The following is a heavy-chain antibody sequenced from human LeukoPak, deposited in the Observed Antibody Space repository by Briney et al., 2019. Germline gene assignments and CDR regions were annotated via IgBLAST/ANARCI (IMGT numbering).Heavy chain of an antibody. D-gene: IGHD6-19*01. Sequence: SETLSLTCSVSGGSISPYYWSWIRQPPGKGLEWIGYIYYSGSTNYNPSLKSRVTISVDTSKNQFSLKLSSVTAADTAVYYCASLGYSSGWYGRFDPWGQGTLVTVSS. V-gene: IGHV4-59*01. CDR1: GGSISPYY. J-gene: IGHJ5*02. CDR3: ASLGYSSGWYGRFDP. CDR2: IYYSGST.